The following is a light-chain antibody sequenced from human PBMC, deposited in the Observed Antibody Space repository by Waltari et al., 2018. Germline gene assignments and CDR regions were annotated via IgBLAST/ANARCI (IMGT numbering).Light chain of an antibody. CDR3: QTWDSDNGI. CDR1: TGRSSYG. CDR2: LNSDGTH. J-gene: IGLJ7*01. Sequence: QPVLTQSPSASASLGASVNLTCTLSTGRSSYGIAWHQQQQGKAPRFLMRLNSDGTHIKGEATPGRFSGSSSGAERHLRISNLQSEDEADYYCQTWDSDNGIFGGGTRLTVL. V-gene: IGLV4-69*02.